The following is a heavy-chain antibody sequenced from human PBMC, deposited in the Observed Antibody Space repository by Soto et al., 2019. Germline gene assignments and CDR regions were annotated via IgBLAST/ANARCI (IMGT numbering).Heavy chain of an antibody. CDR1: GGSISSSTYY. CDR3: ARQWVADWGHFAY. D-gene: IGHD3-9*01. CDR2: IYYSGST. V-gene: IGHV4-39*01. J-gene: IGHJ4*02. Sequence: QLQLQESGPGLVKPSETLSLTCTVSGGSISSSTYYWGWVRQPPGKGLEWIGTIYYSGSTYYNPSLQSRVTISGDTSKNQSSLMLYSVTAADTAVYYCARQWVADWGHFAYWGQGTLVTVSS.